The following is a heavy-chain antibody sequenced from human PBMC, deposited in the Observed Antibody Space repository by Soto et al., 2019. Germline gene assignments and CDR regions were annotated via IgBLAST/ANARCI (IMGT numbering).Heavy chain of an antibody. CDR1: GYTFTSYA. J-gene: IGHJ5*02. CDR3: AGFSSSWLFSPFHP. CDR2: INAGNGNT. V-gene: IGHV1-3*01. Sequence: GASVKVSCKASGYTFTSYAMHWVRQAPGQRLEWMGWINAGNGNTKYSQKFQGRVTITRDTSASTAYMELSSPRSEDTAVYYCAGFSSSWLFSPFHPWGQGTLVTVSS. D-gene: IGHD6-13*01.